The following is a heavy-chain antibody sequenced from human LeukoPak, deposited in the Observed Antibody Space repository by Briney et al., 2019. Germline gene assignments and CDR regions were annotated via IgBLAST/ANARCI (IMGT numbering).Heavy chain of an antibody. CDR2: ISSSGSTI. CDR1: GFTFSSYE. CDR3: ARVGWGQQLARLDY. Sequence: GGSLRLSCAASGFTFSSYEMNWVRQAPGKGLEWVSYISSSGSTIYYADSVKGRFTISRDNAKNSLFLQMNSLRVEDTAVYYCARVGWGQQLARLDYWGQGTLVTVSS. J-gene: IGHJ4*02. D-gene: IGHD6-13*01. V-gene: IGHV3-48*03.